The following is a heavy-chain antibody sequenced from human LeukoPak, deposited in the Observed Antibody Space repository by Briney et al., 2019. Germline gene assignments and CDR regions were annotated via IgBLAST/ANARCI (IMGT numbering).Heavy chain of an antibody. J-gene: IGHJ5*02. CDR1: GGSISSYY. CDR2: IYSRVIT. Sequence: PSETLSLTCTVSGGSISSYYLSWIRQPAGKGLEWIGRIYSRVITYNPSLKSRVTMSADTSRNHVSLTLKSVTAADTAVYYCARDSGTTGEVKFDPWGQGTLVTVSS. CDR3: ARDSGTTGEVKFDP. D-gene: IGHD3-10*01. V-gene: IGHV4-4*07.